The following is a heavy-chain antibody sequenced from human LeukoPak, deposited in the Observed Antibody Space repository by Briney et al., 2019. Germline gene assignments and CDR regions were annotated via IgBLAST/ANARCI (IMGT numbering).Heavy chain of an antibody. V-gene: IGHV3-30*18. Sequence: GGSLRLSCAASGFTFSSYGMHWVRQAPGKGLEWVAVISYDGSNKYYADSVKGRFTISRDNSKNTLYLQMNSLRAEDTAVYYCAKIGRWSGELFYYYYYMDVWGKGTTVTISS. CDR2: ISYDGSNK. CDR1: GFTFSSYG. D-gene: IGHD3-10*01. J-gene: IGHJ6*03. CDR3: AKIGRWSGELFYYYYYMDV.